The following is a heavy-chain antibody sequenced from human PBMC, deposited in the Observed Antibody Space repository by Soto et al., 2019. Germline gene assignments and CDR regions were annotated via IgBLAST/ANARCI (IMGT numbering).Heavy chain of an antibody. CDR2: INHSGST. Sequence: SETLSLTCAVYGGSFSGYYWSWIRQPPGKGLEWIGEINHSGSTNYNPSLKSRVTISVDTSKNQFSLKLSSVTAAATAVYYCARATSYGLGYYYGMDVWGQGTTVTVSS. CDR3: ARATSYGLGYYYGMDV. D-gene: IGHD3-16*01. CDR1: GGSFSGYY. J-gene: IGHJ6*02. V-gene: IGHV4-34*01.